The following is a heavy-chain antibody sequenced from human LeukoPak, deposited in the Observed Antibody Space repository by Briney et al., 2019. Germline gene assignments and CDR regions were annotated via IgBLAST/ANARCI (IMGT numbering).Heavy chain of an antibody. Sequence: GGSLRLSCAPSGFIFSDYWFHWVRQTPGQGLVWVAAINRDGTGTSHADSVRGRFTVSRDNAKNTLYLQLNSLRADDTAAYYCTREVSGSLYFDYWGQGTLVTVSS. CDR3: TREVSGSLYFDY. V-gene: IGHV3-74*01. CDR1: GFIFSDYW. D-gene: IGHD1-26*01. CDR2: INRDGTGT. J-gene: IGHJ4*02.